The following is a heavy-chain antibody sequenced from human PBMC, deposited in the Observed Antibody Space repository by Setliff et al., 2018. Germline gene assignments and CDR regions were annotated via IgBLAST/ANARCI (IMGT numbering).Heavy chain of an antibody. CDR2: IYYSGST. D-gene: IGHD3-3*01. J-gene: IGHJ5*02. CDR1: GGSISSHY. Sequence: SETLSLTCTVSGGSISSHYWSWIRQPPGKGLEWIGSIYYSGSTNYNPSLKSRVTISVDTSKNQFSLKLSSVTAADTAVCYCAREPYYYNFWSGYENWFDPWGQGTLVTVSS. CDR3: AREPYYYNFWSGYENWFDP. V-gene: IGHV4-59*11.